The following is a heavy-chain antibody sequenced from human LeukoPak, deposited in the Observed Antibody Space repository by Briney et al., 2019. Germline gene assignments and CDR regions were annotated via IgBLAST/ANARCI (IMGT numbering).Heavy chain of an antibody. CDR3: ARGDNGNYFDY. D-gene: IGHD2-8*01. CDR1: GFTFDDYG. J-gene: IGHJ4*02. V-gene: IGHV3-20*04. Sequence: GGSLRLSCAASGFTFDDYGMSWVRQAPGKGLEWVSGLNWNGGNTSYADSVKGRFTISRDNAKNSLYLQMNSLRAEDTALYYCARGDNGNYFDYWGQGTLVTVSS. CDR2: LNWNGGNT.